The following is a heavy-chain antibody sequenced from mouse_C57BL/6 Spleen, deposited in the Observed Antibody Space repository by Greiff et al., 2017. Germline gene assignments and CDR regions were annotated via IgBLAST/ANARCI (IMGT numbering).Heavy chain of an antibody. V-gene: IGHV1-39*01. CDR2: INPNYGTT. Sequence: EVQLQQSGPELVKPGASVKISCKASGYSFTDYNMNWVKQSTGKSLEWIGVINPNYGTTSYNQKFKGKATLTVDQSSSTAYMQLNSLTSADSAVYYCARSQDSSGYVNYAMDYWGQGTSVTVSS. CDR1: GYSFTDYN. J-gene: IGHJ4*01. CDR3: ARSQDSSGYVNYAMDY. D-gene: IGHD3-2*02.